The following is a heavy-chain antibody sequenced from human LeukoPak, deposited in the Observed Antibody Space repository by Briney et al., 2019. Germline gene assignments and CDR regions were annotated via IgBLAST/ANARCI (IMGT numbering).Heavy chain of an antibody. CDR3: ARELSGSYYYYMDV. J-gene: IGHJ6*03. V-gene: IGHV4-34*01. Sequence: SETLSLTCAVYGGSFSGYYWNWIRQPPGKGLEWIGEINHSGSTNYNPSLKSRVTISVDTSKNQFSLKLSSVTAADTAVYYCARELSGSYYYYMDVWGKGTTVTVSS. D-gene: IGHD3-3*01. CDR2: INHSGST. CDR1: GGSFSGYY.